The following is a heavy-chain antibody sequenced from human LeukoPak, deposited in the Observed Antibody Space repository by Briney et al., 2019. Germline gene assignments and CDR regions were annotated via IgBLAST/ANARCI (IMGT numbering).Heavy chain of an antibody. J-gene: IGHJ3*02. Sequence: SETLSLTCPVSGGSISSYYWSWIRQPPGKGLEWIGSIYYSGSTYYNPSLKSRVTISVDTSKKQFSLKLSSVTAADTAVYYCARVLAAAGWAFDIWGQGTMVTVSS. D-gene: IGHD6-13*01. V-gene: IGHV4-39*07. CDR1: GGSISSYY. CDR3: ARVLAAAGWAFDI. CDR2: IYYSGST.